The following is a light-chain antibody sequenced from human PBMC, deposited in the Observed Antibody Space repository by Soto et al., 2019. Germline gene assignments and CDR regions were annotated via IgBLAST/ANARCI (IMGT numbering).Light chain of an antibody. J-gene: IGLJ1*01. CDR3: SSYAGSSNV. V-gene: IGLV2-8*01. CDR1: SSDVGGYNY. CDR2: EVN. Sequence: LHQPPSASGSPGQSVAISCTGTSSDVGGYNYVSWYQQHPGKAPKLMIYEVNKRPSGVPDRFSGSKSGNTASLTVSGLQAEDEADYYCSSYAGSSNVFGTGTKLTVL.